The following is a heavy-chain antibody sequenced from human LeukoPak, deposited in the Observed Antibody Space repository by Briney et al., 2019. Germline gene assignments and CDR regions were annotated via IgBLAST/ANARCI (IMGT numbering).Heavy chain of an antibody. CDR2: IIPIFGTA. D-gene: IGHD2-2*01. V-gene: IGHV1-69*13. CDR3: ARDGLVSSTTYYMDV. CDR1: GGTFSSYA. Sequence: SVKVSCKASGGTFSSYAISWVRQAPGQGLEWMGGIIPIFGTANYAQKFQGRVTITADESTSTAYMELSSLRSEDTAVYYCARDGLVSSTTYYMDVWGKGTTVTVSS. J-gene: IGHJ6*03.